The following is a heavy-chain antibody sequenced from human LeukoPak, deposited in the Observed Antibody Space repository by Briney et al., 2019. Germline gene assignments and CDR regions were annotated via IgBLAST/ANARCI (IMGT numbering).Heavy chain of an antibody. CDR2: ISSSSSYI. J-gene: IGHJ6*02. CDR1: GFTFSSYS. V-gene: IGHV3-21*01. CDR3: AREEKYSSGFNYYYGMDV. D-gene: IGHD6-19*01. Sequence: PGGSLRLSCAASGFTFSSYSMNWVRQAPGKGLEWVSSISSSSSYIYYADSVKGRFTISRDNAKNSLYLQMNSLRAVDTAVYYCAREEKYSSGFNYYYGMDVWGQGTTVTVSS.